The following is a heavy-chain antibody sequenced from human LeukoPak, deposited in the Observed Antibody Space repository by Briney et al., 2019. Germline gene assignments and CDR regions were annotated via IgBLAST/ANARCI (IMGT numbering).Heavy chain of an antibody. D-gene: IGHD6-19*01. CDR2: ISSTGTTT. J-gene: IGHJ4*02. V-gene: IGHV3-23*01. Sequence: PGGSLRLSCVASRYTFSSYSINWVRQAPGKGLEWVSGISSTGTTTYYADSVKGRFTISRDTSKNTLFLQLNSLRAEDTAVYYCAKDHRPFSSAVAGILGYWGQGTLVTVSS. CDR1: RYTFSSYS. CDR3: AKDHRPFSSAVAGILGY.